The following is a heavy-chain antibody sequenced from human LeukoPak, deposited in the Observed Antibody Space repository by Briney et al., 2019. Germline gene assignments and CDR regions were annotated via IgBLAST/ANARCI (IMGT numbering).Heavy chain of an antibody. D-gene: IGHD5-18*01. V-gene: IGHV4-59*11. CDR2: LSDSWRT. Sequence: SETLSLTCTVSGASMSTHYWSRLRQPPGKGLEWIGYLSDSWRTKDNPSLQSRVTLSADTSKNQFSLRLTSVTAADTAVYYCATIRRGSIYGYFDFWGQGILVTVSS. J-gene: IGHJ4*02. CDR1: GASMSTHY. CDR3: ATIRRGSIYGYFDF.